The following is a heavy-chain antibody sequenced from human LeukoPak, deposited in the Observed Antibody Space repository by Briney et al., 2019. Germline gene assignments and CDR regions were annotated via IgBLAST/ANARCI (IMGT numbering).Heavy chain of an antibody. CDR1: GFTVGSYW. CDR3: ARRTYSNYFFDY. D-gene: IGHD4-11*01. CDR2: ISGSGDSK. Sequence: PGGSLRLSCAASGFTVGSYWMTWVRQGPGKGLEWVSYISGSGDSKFYADSVKGRFTISRDNAKNSLYLQMNSLRAEDTAVYYCARRTYSNYFFDYWGQGTLVTVSS. J-gene: IGHJ4*02. V-gene: IGHV3-48*03.